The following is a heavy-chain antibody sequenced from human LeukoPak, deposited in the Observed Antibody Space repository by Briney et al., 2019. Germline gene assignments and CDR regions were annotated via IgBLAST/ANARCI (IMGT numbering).Heavy chain of an antibody. V-gene: IGHV3-21*01. Sequence: GGSLRLSCAASGFTFSSYSMNWVRQAPGKGLEWVSSISSTGSYIYYADSVKGRFTISRDNAKNSLYLQMNSLRAEDTAVYYCARVMVHDFDYWGQGTLVTVSS. D-gene: IGHD2-8*01. CDR3: ARVMVHDFDY. CDR2: ISSTGSYI. CDR1: GFTFSSYS. J-gene: IGHJ4*02.